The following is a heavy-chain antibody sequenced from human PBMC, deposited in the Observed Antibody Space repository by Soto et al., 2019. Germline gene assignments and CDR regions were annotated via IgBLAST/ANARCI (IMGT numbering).Heavy chain of an antibody. CDR2: IIPIFGTA. V-gene: IGHV1-69*13. CDR3: ASHRYYDFWSGYYSPAYYCGMDV. CDR1: GGTFSSYA. Sequence: GASVKVSCKASGGTFSSYAISWVRQAPGQGLEWMGGIIPIFGTANYAQKFQGRVTITADESTSTAYMELSSLRSEDTAVYYCASHRYYDFWSGYYSPAYYCGMDVWGQGTTVTVSS. D-gene: IGHD3-3*01. J-gene: IGHJ6*02.